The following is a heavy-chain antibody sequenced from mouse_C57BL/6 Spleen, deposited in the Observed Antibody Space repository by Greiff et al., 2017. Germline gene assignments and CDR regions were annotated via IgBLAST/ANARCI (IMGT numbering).Heavy chain of an antibody. V-gene: IGHV5-4*01. CDR1: GFTFSSYA. J-gene: IGHJ3*01. D-gene: IGHD2-4*01. CDR2: ISDGGSYT. CDR3: AREKGDYAWFAY. Sequence: EVKLMESGGGLVKPGGSLKLSCAASGFTFSSYAMSWVRQTPEKRLEWVATISDGGSYTYYPDNVKGRFTISRDNAKNNLYLQMSHLKSEDTAMYYCAREKGDYAWFAYWGQGTLVTVSA.